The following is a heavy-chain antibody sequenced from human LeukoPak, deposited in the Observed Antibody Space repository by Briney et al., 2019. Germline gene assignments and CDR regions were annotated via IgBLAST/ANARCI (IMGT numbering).Heavy chain of an antibody. CDR1: GFTFSTYS. Sequence: PGGSLRLSCAASGFTFSTYSMNWVRQAPGRGLEWVSSISSNGNYIYYADSVKGRFTISRDNAKNSLYLQMNSLRVEDTAVYYCARLYCSGDCYAFDYWGQGTLVTVSS. J-gene: IGHJ4*02. CDR3: ARLYCSGDCYAFDY. CDR2: ISSNGNYI. V-gene: IGHV3-21*01. D-gene: IGHD2-21*02.